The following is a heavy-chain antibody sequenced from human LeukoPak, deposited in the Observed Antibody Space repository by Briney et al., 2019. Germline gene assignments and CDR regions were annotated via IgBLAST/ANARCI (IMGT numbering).Heavy chain of an antibody. V-gene: IGHV4-39*07. Sequence: TSETLSLTCSVSSGSLNSGAFYWGWLRQPPGKGLEWIGSVYYNGRTAYNPSPTSRVTISIDTSKNQFSLKLSSVTAADTAVYYCARDSGTTGEVKFDPWGQGTLVTVSS. J-gene: IGHJ5*02. CDR1: SGSLNSGAFY. CDR3: ARDSGTTGEVKFDP. CDR2: VYYNGRT. D-gene: IGHD3-10*01.